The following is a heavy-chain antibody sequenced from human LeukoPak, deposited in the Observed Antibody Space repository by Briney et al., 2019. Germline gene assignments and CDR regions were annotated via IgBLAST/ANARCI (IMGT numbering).Heavy chain of an antibody. V-gene: IGHV3-74*01. Sequence: GGSLRLSCAASGFTFSNYWMHWVRQAPGKGLVWVSRINSDGTSTSYADSVKGRFSISRDNAKNTLYLQINSLRVEDTAVYYCVRDPTSRLSRFDYWGQGTLVTVSP. CDR3: VRDPTSRLSRFDY. CDR2: INSDGTST. D-gene: IGHD3-16*02. J-gene: IGHJ4*02. CDR1: GFTFSNYW.